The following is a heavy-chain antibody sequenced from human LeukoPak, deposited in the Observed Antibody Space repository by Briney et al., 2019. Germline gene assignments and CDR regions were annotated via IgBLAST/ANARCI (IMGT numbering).Heavy chain of an antibody. Sequence: SETLSLTCTVSGGSLSSYYWSWIRQPPGKGLEWIGYIYYTGSTNYNPSLRSRLTISVDTSKNEFSLNLNSVTAADTAVYYCARHGCDTGFYQAHFDYWGQGIQVTVSS. J-gene: IGHJ4*02. D-gene: IGHD1-14*01. V-gene: IGHV4-59*08. CDR2: IYYTGST. CDR3: ARHGCDTGFYQAHFDY. CDR1: GGSLSSYY.